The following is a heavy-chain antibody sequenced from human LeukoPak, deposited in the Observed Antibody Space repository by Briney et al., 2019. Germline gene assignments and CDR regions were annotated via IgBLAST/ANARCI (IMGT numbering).Heavy chain of an antibody. J-gene: IGHJ4*02. CDR3: ATLVSTRYYFDY. Sequence: SQTLSLTCTVSGGSISSGSYYWSWIRQPAGKGLEWIGRIYTSGSTNYNPSLKSRVAISIDTSKNQFSLRLTSVTAADTAVYFCATLVSTRYYFDYWGQGTLVTVSS. V-gene: IGHV4-61*02. D-gene: IGHD5/OR15-5a*01. CDR2: IYTSGST. CDR1: GGSISSGSYY.